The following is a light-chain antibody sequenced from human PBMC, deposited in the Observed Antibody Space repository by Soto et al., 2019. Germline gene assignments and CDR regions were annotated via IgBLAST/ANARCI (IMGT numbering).Light chain of an antibody. V-gene: IGKV3-15*01. CDR2: GAS. Sequence: IVLTQSPATLSLSPGERATLSCRASQSVSSNLAWYQQKPGQAPRLLIYGASTRATGIPARFSGSGSGTEFTLTISSLQSEDFAVYYCQQYNNWLTFGQGTKVDI. CDR1: QSVSSN. CDR3: QQYNNWLT. J-gene: IGKJ1*01.